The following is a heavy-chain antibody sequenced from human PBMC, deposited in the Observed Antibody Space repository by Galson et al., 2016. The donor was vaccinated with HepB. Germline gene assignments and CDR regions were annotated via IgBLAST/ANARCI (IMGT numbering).Heavy chain of an antibody. CDR2: ISAYTGDT. CDR1: GYTFTDYT. D-gene: IGHD3-10*01. J-gene: IGHJ6*02. V-gene: IGHV1-18*01. Sequence: SVKVSCKASGYTFTDYTITWVRQAPGQGLEWMGWISAYTGDTNCAQRIQGRVTMTRDTSTSTVYMDLRSLRADDTAIYYCARERHFYAPGTNSRPGYYYYGMDFWGQGTTVTVSS. CDR3: ARERHFYAPGTNSRPGYYYYGMDF.